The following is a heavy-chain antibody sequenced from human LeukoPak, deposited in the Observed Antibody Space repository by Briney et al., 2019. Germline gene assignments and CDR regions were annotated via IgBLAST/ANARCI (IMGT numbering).Heavy chain of an antibody. CDR3: ARRRAGRDWFDP. Sequence: NPSETLSLTCAVSGGSISSSNYYWGWIRQPPGQGLEWIGSIYYSGNTYYNPSLKSRVTISVGTSKNQFSLKLSSVTATDTAVYYCARRRAGRDWFDPWGQGTLVTVSS. CDR2: IYYSGNT. D-gene: IGHD6-19*01. CDR1: GGSISSSNYY. J-gene: IGHJ5*02. V-gene: IGHV4-39*01.